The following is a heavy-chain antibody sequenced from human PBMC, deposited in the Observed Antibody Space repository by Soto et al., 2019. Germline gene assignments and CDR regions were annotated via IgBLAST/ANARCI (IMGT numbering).Heavy chain of an antibody. D-gene: IGHD5-18*01. V-gene: IGHV3-30*18. CDR3: AKVGWLQVWWDPPDY. Sequence: SLRLSCAASGFTFSSYGMHWVRQAPGKGLEWVAVISYDGSNKYYADSVKGRFTISRDNSKNTLYLQMNSLRAEDTAVYYCAKVGWLQVWWDPPDYWGQG. J-gene: IGHJ4*02. CDR1: GFTFSSYG. CDR2: ISYDGSNK.